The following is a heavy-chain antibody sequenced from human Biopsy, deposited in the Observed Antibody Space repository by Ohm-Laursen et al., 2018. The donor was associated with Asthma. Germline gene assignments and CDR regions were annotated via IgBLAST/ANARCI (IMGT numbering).Heavy chain of an antibody. V-gene: IGHV1-69*13. D-gene: IGHD2-2*01. CDR2: INSVFGTT. CDR1: GGTFNTYV. Sequence: GASVKVSCKSLGGTFNTYVIGWVRQAPGQGLEWTGGINSVFGTTTYPQKFQDRVTITADDSTSTVYMELSSLRSEDTAVYYCARKAGSCISRTCYSLDFWGQRTLVTVSS. J-gene: IGHJ4*02. CDR3: ARKAGSCISRTCYSLDF.